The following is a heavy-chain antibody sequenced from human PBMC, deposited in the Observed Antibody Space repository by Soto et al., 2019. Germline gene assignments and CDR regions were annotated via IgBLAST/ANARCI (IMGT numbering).Heavy chain of an antibody. D-gene: IGHD2-21*02. V-gene: IGHV4-59*01. CDR3: ARDLWGYCGTDCYPMDV. CDR1: GGSISGYY. Sequence: SETLSLTCTVSGGSISGYYWSWIRQPPGKGLEWIGYMYNTGSTVYNPSFKSSVTISVDTSTSQFSLRLNSVTAADTAVYYCARDLWGYCGTDCYPMDVWGQGTTVTVSS. J-gene: IGHJ6*02. CDR2: MYNTGST.